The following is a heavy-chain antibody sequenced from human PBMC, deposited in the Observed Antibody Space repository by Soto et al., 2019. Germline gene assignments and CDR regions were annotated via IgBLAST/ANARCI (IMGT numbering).Heavy chain of an antibody. D-gene: IGHD6-13*01. CDR3: ARIEAALPWLDP. J-gene: IGHJ5*02. CDR1: GFSLSTSGVG. CDR2: IYWNDDK. V-gene: IGHV2-5*01. Sequence: QITLKESGPTLVKPTQTLTLTCTFSGFSLSTSGVGVGWIRQPPGKALEWLALIYWNDDKRYSPSLKSRLTITKDTSKNQVVLTMTNMDPVDTATYYCARIEAALPWLDPWGQGTLVTVAS.